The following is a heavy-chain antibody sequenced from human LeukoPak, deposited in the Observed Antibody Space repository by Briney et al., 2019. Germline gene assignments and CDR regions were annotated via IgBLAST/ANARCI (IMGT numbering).Heavy chain of an antibody. CDR2: ISAYNGNT. D-gene: IGHD1-20*01. CDR3: AREYITGTSSVPDHFDY. Sequence: ASVKVSCKASGYTFTSYGISWVRQAPGQGLEWMGWISAYNGNTNYAQKLQGRVTMTTDTSTSTAYMELRSLRSDDTAVYYCAREYITGTSSVPDHFDYWGQGTLVTVSS. J-gene: IGHJ4*02. CDR1: GYTFTSYG. V-gene: IGHV1-18*01.